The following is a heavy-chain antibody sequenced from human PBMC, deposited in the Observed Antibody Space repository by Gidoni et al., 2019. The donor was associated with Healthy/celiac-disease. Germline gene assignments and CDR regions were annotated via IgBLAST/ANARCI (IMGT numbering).Heavy chain of an antibody. CDR2: ISYDGSNK. D-gene: IGHD6-13*01. V-gene: IGHV3-30*04. CDR1: GFTFSSYA. CDR3: AREIIAAAGTGYYYGMDV. J-gene: IGHJ6*02. Sequence: QVQLVESGGGVVQPGRSLSLSCAASGFTFSSYAIHWVRQAPGKGLEWVAVISYDGSNKYYADSVKGRFTISRDNSKNTLYLQMNSLRAEDTAVYYCAREIIAAAGTGYYYGMDVWGQGTTVTVSS.